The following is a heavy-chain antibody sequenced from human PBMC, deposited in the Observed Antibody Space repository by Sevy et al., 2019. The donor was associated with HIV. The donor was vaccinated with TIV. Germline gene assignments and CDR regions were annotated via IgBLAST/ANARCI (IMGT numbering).Heavy chain of an antibody. D-gene: IGHD7-27*01. J-gene: IGHJ6*03. V-gene: IGHV4-59*01. CDR1: GGSISSYY. Sequence: SETLSLTCTVSGGSISSYYWSWIRQPPGKGLEWIGYIYYSGSTNYNPSLKSRVTISVDTSKNQFSLKLSSVTAADTAMYYCARDGLGYYYYMDVWGKGTTVTVSS. CDR3: ARDGLGYYYYMDV. CDR2: IYYSGST.